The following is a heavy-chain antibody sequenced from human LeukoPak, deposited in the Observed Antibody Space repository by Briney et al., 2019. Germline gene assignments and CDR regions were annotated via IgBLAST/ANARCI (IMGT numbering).Heavy chain of an antibody. J-gene: IGHJ4*02. D-gene: IGHD3-10*01. V-gene: IGHV1-8*01. CDR2: MNPNSGNT. CDR1: GYTFTSYD. CDR3: ARGAGPYFYGSGTQNDY. Sequence: ASVKVSCKASGYTFTSYDINWVRQATGQGLEWMGWMNPNSGNTGYAQKFQGRVTMTRNTSISTAYMELSSLRSEDTAVYYCARGAGPYFYGSGTQNDYWGQGTLVTVSS.